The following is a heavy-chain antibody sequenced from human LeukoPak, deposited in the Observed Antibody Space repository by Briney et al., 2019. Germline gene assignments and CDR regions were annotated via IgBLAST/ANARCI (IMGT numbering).Heavy chain of an antibody. D-gene: IGHD3-3*01. V-gene: IGHV1-3*01. CDR3: ESGSNSYDFWSESFYYSYGMDV. CDR1: GYTFTSYA. CDR2: INAGNGNT. Sequence: ASVMVSCKASGYTFTSYAMHWVRQAPGQRLEWMGWINAGNGNTKYSQKFQGRVTITRDTSASTAYMEVSSLRSEDRAVYYCESGSNSYDFWSESFYYSYGMDVWAQGPTVPLPS. J-gene: IGHJ6*02.